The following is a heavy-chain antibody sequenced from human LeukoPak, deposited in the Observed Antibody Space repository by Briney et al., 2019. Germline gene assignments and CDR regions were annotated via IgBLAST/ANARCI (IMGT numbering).Heavy chain of an antibody. CDR2: IGGAGST. CDR3: AKESFAAGCSSTSCYPRPPHYYYYGMDV. J-gene: IGHJ6*02. CDR1: GFTFSAFA. V-gene: IGHV3-23*01. D-gene: IGHD2-2*01. Sequence: PGGSLRLSCAASGFTFSAFAMSWVRQAPGKGLEWVSAIGGAGSTYYADSVKGRFTISRDNSKKTLYLQMNSLRAEDTAVYYCAKESFAAGCSSTSCYPRPPHYYYYGMDVWGQGTTVTVSS.